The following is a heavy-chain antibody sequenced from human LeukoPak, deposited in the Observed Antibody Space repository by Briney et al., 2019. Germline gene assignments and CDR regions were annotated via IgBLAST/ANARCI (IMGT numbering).Heavy chain of an antibody. CDR1: GFTFSSSG. CDR2: VSYDGGKK. D-gene: IGHD3-22*01. Sequence: GGSLRLSCAASGFTFSSSGMHWVRQAPGKGLEWVAFVSYDGGKKYYADSVKGRFTISRDNAKNSLYLQMNYLRDEDTAVYYCARKTWDSSGYYCLDYWGQGTLVTVSS. J-gene: IGHJ4*02. CDR3: ARKTWDSSGYYCLDY. V-gene: IGHV3-30*03.